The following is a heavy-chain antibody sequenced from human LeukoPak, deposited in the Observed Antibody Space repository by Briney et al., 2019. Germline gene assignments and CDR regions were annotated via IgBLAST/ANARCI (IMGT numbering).Heavy chain of an antibody. V-gene: IGHV4-4*09. CDR2: IQHTGST. D-gene: IGHD2-2*01. J-gene: IGHJ4*02. CDR1: GGSMSDYY. CDR3: ACGSSTAYVDY. Sequence: SETLSLTCTVSGGSMSDYYWHWIRQPPGKGPEWIGYIQHTGSTNYNRSLKSRVTISVDTSKNQFSLKLSSVTAADTAVYFCACGSSTAYVDYWGQGTLVTAS.